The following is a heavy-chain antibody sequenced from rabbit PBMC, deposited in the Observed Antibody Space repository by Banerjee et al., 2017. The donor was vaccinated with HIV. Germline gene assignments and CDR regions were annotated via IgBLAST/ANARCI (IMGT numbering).Heavy chain of an antibody. D-gene: IGHD6-1*01. Sequence: QEQLEESGGDLVKPEGSLTLTCTASGFSFSSSYWICWVRQAPGKGLELIACIYGGGGGSTYYANWAKGRFTISKTSSTTVTLQMTSLTAADTATYFCATYSHTGDTAYGVGDLWGPGTLVTVS. V-gene: IGHV1S45*01. CDR2: IYGGGGGST. CDR1: GFSFSSSYW. J-gene: IGHJ4*01. CDR3: ATYSHTGDTAYGVGDL.